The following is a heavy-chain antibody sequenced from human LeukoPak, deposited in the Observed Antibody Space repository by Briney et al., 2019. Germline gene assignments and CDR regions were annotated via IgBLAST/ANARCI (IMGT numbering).Heavy chain of an antibody. J-gene: IGHJ4*02. CDR2: IIPIFGTA. CDR3: AREMEQQQGMDY. V-gene: IGHV1-69*13. D-gene: IGHD6-13*01. Sequence: SVKVSCKASGGTFSSYAIGWVRQAPGQGLEWMGGIIPIFGTANYAQKFQGRVTITADESTSTAYMELSSLRSEDTAVYYCAREMEQQQGMDYWGQGTLVTVSS. CDR1: GGTFSSYA.